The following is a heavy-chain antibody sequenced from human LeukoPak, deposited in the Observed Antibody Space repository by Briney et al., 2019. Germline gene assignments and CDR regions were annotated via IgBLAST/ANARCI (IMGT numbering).Heavy chain of an antibody. CDR3: ARDPIAGRVGYYFDY. D-gene: IGHD6-13*01. CDR1: GGSFSGYY. CDR2: INRSGST. Sequence: SETLSLTCAVYGGSFSGYYWSWIRQPPGKGLEWIGEINRSGSTNYNPSLKSRVTISVDTSKNQFSLKLSSVTAADTAVYYCARDPIAGRVGYYFDYWGQGTLVTVSS. J-gene: IGHJ4*02. V-gene: IGHV4-34*01.